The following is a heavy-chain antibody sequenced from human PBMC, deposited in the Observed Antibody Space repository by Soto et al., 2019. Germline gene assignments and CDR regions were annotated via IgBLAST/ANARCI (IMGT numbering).Heavy chain of an antibody. J-gene: IGHJ6*02. CDR2: ISGSGGST. Sequence: GGSLRLSCAASGFTFSSYAMSWVRQAPGKGLEWVSAISGSGGSTYYADSVKGRFTISRDNSKNTLYPQMSSLRAEDTAVYYCAKDMYSSSWYFYYYSMDVWGQGTTVTVSS. V-gene: IGHV3-23*01. D-gene: IGHD6-13*01. CDR3: AKDMYSSSWYFYYYSMDV. CDR1: GFTFSSYA.